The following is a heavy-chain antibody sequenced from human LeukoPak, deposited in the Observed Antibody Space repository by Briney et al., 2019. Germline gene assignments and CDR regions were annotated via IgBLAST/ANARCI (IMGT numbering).Heavy chain of an antibody. D-gene: IGHD2-15*01. CDR1: GFTFSSSA. CDR3: AKQLGYCSDGSCYFPY. CDR2: ISNNGGYT. J-gene: IGHJ4*02. V-gene: IGHV3-23*01. Sequence: GGSLRLSCAASGFTFSSSAMSWVRQAPGKGLEWVSAISNNGGYTYYADSVQGRFTISRDNSKSTLCLQMNSLRAEDTDVYYCAKQLGYCSDGSCYFPYWGQGTLVTVSS.